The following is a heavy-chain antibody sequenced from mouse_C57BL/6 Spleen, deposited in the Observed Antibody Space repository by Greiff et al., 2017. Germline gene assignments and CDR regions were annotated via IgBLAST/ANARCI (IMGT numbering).Heavy chain of an antibody. CDR1: GFTFTDYY. D-gene: IGHD1-1*01. J-gene: IGHJ2*01. V-gene: IGHV7-3*01. Sequence: EVKLMESGGGLVQPGGSLSLSCAASGFTFTDYYMSWVRQPPGTALEWLGFIRNKANGYTTEYSASVKGRFTISRDNSQSILYLQMNALRAEDSATYYCARCYGSSPFGYWGQGTTLTVSS. CDR3: ARCYGSSPFGY. CDR2: IRNKANGYTT.